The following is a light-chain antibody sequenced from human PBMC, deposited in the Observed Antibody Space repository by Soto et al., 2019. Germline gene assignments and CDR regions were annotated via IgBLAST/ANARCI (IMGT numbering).Light chain of an antibody. J-gene: IGKJ1*01. V-gene: IGKV1-5*01. CDR3: QQYNSYPWT. CDR2: DAS. CDR1: QSISSC. Sequence: DVQMTQSPSTLSASVGDRVTMTGRASQSISSCLSWYQQKPGKAPKLLIYDASSLESGVTSRFSGSGSGTEFTLTISILQPDDFTTYYCQQYNSYPWTFGQGTKVDIK.